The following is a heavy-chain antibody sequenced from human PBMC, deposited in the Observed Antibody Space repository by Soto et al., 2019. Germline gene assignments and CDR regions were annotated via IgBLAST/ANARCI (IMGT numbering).Heavy chain of an antibody. CDR3: ARGHCSGSSCYYYYYMDV. J-gene: IGHJ6*03. CDR2: IYSGGST. V-gene: IGHV3-66*01. CDR1: GFTVSSNY. Sequence: GGSLRLSCAASGFTVSSNYMSWVRQAPGKGLEWVSVIYSGGSTYYADSVKGRFTISRDNSKNTLYLQMNSLRAEDTAVYYCARGHCSGSSCYYYYYMDVWGKGTTVTVSS. D-gene: IGHD2-15*01.